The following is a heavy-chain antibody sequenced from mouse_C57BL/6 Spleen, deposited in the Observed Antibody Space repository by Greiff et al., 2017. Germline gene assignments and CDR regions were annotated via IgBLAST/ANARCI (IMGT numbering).Heavy chain of an antibody. D-gene: IGHD1-1*01. J-gene: IGHJ4*01. V-gene: IGHV1-54*01. Sequence: QVQLKQSGAELVRPGTSVKVSCKASGYAFTNYLIEWVKQRPGQGLEWIGVINPGSGGTNYNEKFKGKATLTADKSSSTAYMQLSSLTSEDSAVYFCARRYYGSSYDAMDYWGQGTSVTVSS. CDR2: INPGSGGT. CDR3: ARRYYGSSYDAMDY. CDR1: GYAFTNYL.